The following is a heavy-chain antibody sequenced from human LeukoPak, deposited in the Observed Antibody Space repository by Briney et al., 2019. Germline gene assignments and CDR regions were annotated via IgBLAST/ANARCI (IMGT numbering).Heavy chain of an antibody. Sequence: TLSLTCAVSGGSISSGGYSWSWIRQPPGKGLEWIGYIYHSGSTYYNPSLKSRVTISVDRSKNQFSLKPSSVTAADTAVYYCAREGNWFDPWGQGTLVTVSS. CDR3: AREGNWFDP. J-gene: IGHJ5*02. CDR1: GGSISSGGYS. CDR2: IYHSGST. V-gene: IGHV4-30-2*01.